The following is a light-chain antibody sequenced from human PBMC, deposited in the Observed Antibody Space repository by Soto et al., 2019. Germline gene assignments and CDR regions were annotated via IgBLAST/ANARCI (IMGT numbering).Light chain of an antibody. CDR2: TVS. J-gene: IGKJ4*01. Sequence: DIQLTQSPSFLSASVGDRLTITCRASQDIRCFLAWYQQKPGKAPNLLIYTVSTLQSGVPPRFSRSSSGTECTLTISRLQPDDFATYHSQQLHSSPFTFAGGTKVEI. CDR3: QQLHSSPFT. CDR1: QDIRCF. V-gene: IGKV1-9*01.